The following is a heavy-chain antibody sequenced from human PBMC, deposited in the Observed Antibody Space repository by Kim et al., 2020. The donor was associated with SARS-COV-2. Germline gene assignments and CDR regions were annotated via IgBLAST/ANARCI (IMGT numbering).Heavy chain of an antibody. V-gene: IGHV3-48*03. CDR1: GFTFSSYE. D-gene: IGHD1-26*01. CDR3: ARDNLLYGMDV. CDR2: ISSSGSTI. Sequence: GGSLRLSCAASGFTFSSYEMNWVRQAPGKGLEWVSYISSSGSTIYYADSVKGRFTISRDNAKNSLYLQMNSLRAEDTAVYYCARDNLLYGMDVWGQGTTVTVSS. J-gene: IGHJ6*02.